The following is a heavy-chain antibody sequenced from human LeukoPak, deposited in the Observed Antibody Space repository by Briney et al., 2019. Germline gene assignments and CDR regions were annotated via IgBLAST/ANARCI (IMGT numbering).Heavy chain of an antibody. Sequence: SETLSLICAVYGGSFSGYYSSWIRQPPGKGLEWIGEINHSGSTNYNPSLKSRVTISVDTSKNQFSLKLSSVTAADTAVYYCARRIVVVPAAIHLYGAAGSQNWFDPWGQGTLVTVSS. J-gene: IGHJ5*02. V-gene: IGHV4-34*01. D-gene: IGHD2-2*01. CDR2: INHSGST. CDR3: ARRIVVVPAAIHLYGAAGSQNWFDP. CDR1: GGSFSGYY.